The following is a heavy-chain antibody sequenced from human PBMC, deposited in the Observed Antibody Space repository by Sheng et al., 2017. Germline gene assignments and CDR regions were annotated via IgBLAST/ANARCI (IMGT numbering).Heavy chain of an antibody. Sequence: EVQLVDSGGCLVQPGGSLRLSCVASGFTISTYYMHWVRQAPGKGLVWVSRINSDGTTTTYADSVKGRFTISRDNAKNTLYLQMNSLKAEDTAVYYCTRGFHDCWGQGTLVTVSS. V-gene: IGHV3-74*01. CDR1: GFTISTYY. J-gene: IGHJ4*02. CDR3: TRGFHDC. CDR2: INSDGTTT. D-gene: IGHD3-3*01.